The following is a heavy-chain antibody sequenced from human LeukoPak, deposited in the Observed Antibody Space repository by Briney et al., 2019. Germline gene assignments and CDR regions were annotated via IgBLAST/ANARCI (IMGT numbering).Heavy chain of an antibody. CDR2: IYTSGST. J-gene: IGHJ2*01. CDR3: ARDDYSNSYWYFNL. CDR1: SGSLSSYY. V-gene: IGHV4-4*07. Sequence: PSETLSLTCTVSSGSLSSYYWSWIRQPAGKGLEWIGRIYTSGSTNYNPALKSRVTMSVDTSKCQFSLKLKSVTAADTAVYYCARDDYSNSYWYFNLWGRGTLVTVSS. D-gene: IGHD4-11*01.